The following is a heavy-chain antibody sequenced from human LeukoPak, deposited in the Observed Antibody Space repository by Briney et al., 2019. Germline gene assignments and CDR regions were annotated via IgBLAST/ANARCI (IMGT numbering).Heavy chain of an antibody. CDR1: GGTFSSYA. J-gene: IGHJ2*01. Sequence: SVKVSCKASGGTFSSYAISWVRQAPGQGLEWMGRIIPIFGTANYAQKFQGRVTITTDESTSTAYMELSSLRSEDTAVYYCARSVAAFYWYFDLWGRGTLVTVSS. CDR3: ARSVAAFYWYFDL. V-gene: IGHV1-69*05. CDR2: IIPIFGTA. D-gene: IGHD6-19*01.